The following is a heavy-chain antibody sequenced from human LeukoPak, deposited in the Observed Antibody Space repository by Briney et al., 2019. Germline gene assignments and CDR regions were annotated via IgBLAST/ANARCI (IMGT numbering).Heavy chain of an antibody. V-gene: IGHV1-46*01. Sequence: ASVKVSCKASGYTFTSYYMHWVRQAPGQGLEWMGIINPSGGSTSYAQKFQGRVTMTRDTSTSTVYMELSSLRSEDTAVYYCARDYSSSWRMKGYFDYWGQGTLVTVSS. CDR1: GYTFTSYY. CDR2: INPSGGST. CDR3: ARDYSSSWRMKGYFDY. D-gene: IGHD6-13*01. J-gene: IGHJ4*02.